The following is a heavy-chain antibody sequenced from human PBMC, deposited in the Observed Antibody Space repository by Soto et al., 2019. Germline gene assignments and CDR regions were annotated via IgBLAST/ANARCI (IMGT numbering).Heavy chain of an antibody. J-gene: IGHJ4*02. V-gene: IGHV1-2*04. CDR1: GYTFTGYY. CDR3: ARDYSGYCSSTSCYVFDY. D-gene: IGHD2-2*01. CDR2: INPNSGGT. Sequence: SVKVSCKASGYTFTGYYMRWVRQAPGQGLEWMGWINPNSGGTNYAQKFQGWVTMTRDTSISTAYMELSRLRSGDTAVYYCARDYSGYCSSTSCYVFDYWGQGTLVTVSS.